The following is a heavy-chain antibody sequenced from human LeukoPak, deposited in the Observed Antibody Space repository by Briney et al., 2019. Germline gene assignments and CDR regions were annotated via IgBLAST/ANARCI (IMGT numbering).Heavy chain of an antibody. CDR1: AGSISTGSYY. J-gene: IGHJ5*02. CDR3: ARVGYSYGWDWSDP. V-gene: IGHV4-61*02. CDR2: IYTSGST. D-gene: IGHD5-18*01. Sequence: SQTLSFTCTGPAGSISTGSYYRSWIRQPAGKGLECIRRIYTSGSTNYNPSLKSPVTISVETSKNQFSLKLSSVTAADTAVYYCARVGYSYGWDWSDPWGQGTLVTVSS.